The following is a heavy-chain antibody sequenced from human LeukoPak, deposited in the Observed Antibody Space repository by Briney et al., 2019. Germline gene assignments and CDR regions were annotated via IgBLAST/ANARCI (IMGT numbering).Heavy chain of an antibody. J-gene: IGHJ6*02. CDR1: GYTFTGYY. V-gene: IGHV1-46*01. CDR3: ARNAGGSSSLWYYYGMDV. CDR2: IKPSGGST. Sequence: ASVKVSCKASGYTFTGYYMHWVRQAPGQGLEWMGIIKPSGGSTSYAQKFQGRVTMTRDTSTTTVYMELSSLRSEDTAVYYCARNAGGSSSLWYYYGMDVWGQGTTVTVSS. D-gene: IGHD6-6*01.